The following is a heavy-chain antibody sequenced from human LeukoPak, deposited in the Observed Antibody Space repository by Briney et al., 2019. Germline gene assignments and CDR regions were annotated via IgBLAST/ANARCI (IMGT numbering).Heavy chain of an antibody. D-gene: IGHD2-15*01. CDR2: ISYDGSNK. CDR1: GFTFSSYA. Sequence: PGRSLRLSCAASGFTFSSYAMHWVRQAPGEGLEWVAVISYDGSNKYYADSVKGRFTISRDNSKNTLYLQMNSLRAEDTAVYYCARDPRRYCSGGSCYRGWFDPWGQGTLVTVSS. J-gene: IGHJ5*02. CDR3: ARDPRRYCSGGSCYRGWFDP. V-gene: IGHV3-30-3*01.